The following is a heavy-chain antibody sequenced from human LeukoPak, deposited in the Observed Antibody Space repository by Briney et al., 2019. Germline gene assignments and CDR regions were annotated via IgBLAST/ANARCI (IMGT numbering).Heavy chain of an antibody. V-gene: IGHV1-69*02. J-gene: IGHJ5*02. Sequence: ASVKVSCKASGGTLSNYPFSWVRQAPGQGLEWMGKIIPSVGLTRYAEKFQGRLTLTGDTSTTTAYMELSSLTSDDTAVYCCARPRGDAAGVETWFDPWGPGTLVIVSS. D-gene: IGHD6-13*01. CDR2: IIPSVGLT. CDR1: GGTLSNYP. CDR3: ARPRGDAAGVETWFDP.